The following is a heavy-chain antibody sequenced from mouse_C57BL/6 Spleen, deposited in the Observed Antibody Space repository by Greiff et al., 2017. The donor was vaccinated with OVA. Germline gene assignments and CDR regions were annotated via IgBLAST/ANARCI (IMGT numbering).Heavy chain of an antibody. D-gene: IGHD1-1*01. J-gene: IGHJ4*01. CDR1: GYTFTDYN. CDR2: INPNNGGT. Sequence: EVKLQQSGPELVKPGASVKMSCKASGYTFTDYNMHWVKQSHGKSLEWIGYINPNNGGTSYNQKFKGKATLTVNKSSSTAYMELRSLTSEDSAVYYCARSPYYYGSSYDYAMDYWGQGTSVTVSS. CDR3: ARSPYYYGSSYDYAMDY. V-gene: IGHV1-22*01.